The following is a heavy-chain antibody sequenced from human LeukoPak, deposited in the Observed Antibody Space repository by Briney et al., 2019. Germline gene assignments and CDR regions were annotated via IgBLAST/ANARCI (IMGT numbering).Heavy chain of an antibody. D-gene: IGHD3-10*01. CDR1: GFTFSNYW. CDR2: IKQDGSET. J-gene: IGHJ4*02. CDR3: AKDSGGGYYGSGEIDY. Sequence: GGSLRLSCAASGFTFSNYWMSWVRQAPGKGLEWVANIKQDGSETYYVDSVKGRFTISRDNAKNSLFLQMNSLRAEDTAVYYCAKDSGGGYYGSGEIDYWGQGTLVTVSS. V-gene: IGHV3-7*01.